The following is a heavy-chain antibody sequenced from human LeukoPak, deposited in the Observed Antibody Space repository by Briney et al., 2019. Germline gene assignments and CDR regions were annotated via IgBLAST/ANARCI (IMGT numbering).Heavy chain of an antibody. CDR1: GFTFSSYA. CDR2: ISGSGSST. J-gene: IGHJ4*02. D-gene: IGHD4-17*01. CDR3: AKDLAYGDYGTPWDYFDY. V-gene: IGHV3-23*01. Sequence: PGGSLRLSCAASGFTFSSYAMSWVRQAPGKGLEWVSAISGSGSSTYYADSVKGRFTISRDNSKNTLYLQMNSLRAEDTAVYYCAKDLAYGDYGTPWDYFDYWGQGTLVTVSS.